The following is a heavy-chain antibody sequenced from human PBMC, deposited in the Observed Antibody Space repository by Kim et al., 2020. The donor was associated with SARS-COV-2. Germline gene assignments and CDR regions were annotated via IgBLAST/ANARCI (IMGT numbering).Heavy chain of an antibody. D-gene: IGHD1-26*01. J-gene: IGHJ5*01. Sequence: SETLSLTCAVYGVSFSGYYWSWIRQPPGKGLEWIGEINHSESTNYNPSLKSRVTISVDTSKNQFSLKLSSVTAADTAVYYCARGKYGRRFDSWGQGTLVTVSS. CDR1: GVSFSGYY. CDR3: ARGKYGRRFDS. V-gene: IGHV4-34*01. CDR2: INHSEST.